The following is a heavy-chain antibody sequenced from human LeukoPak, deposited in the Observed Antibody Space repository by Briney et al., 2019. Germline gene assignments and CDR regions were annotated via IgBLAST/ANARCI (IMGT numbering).Heavy chain of an antibody. CDR2: IYYSGST. V-gene: IGHV4-39*01. J-gene: IGHJ3*02. CDR3: ARHEWLRLESDAFDI. D-gene: IGHD5-12*01. CDR1: GGSISSSSYY. Sequence: TETLSLTCTVSGGSISSSSYYWGWIRQPPGKGLEWIGSIYYSGSTYYNPSLKSRVTISVDTSKNQFSLKLSSVTAADTAAYYCARHEWLRLESDAFDIWGQGTMVTVSS.